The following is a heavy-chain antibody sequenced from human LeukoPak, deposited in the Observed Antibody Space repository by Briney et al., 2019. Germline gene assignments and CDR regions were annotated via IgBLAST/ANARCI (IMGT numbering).Heavy chain of an antibody. CDR1: GFTFSSYW. J-gene: IGHJ4*02. Sequence: PGGSLRLSCAASGFTFSSYWMSWVRQAPGKGLEWVANIKQDGSEKYYVDSVKGGFTIYRDNAKNSLYLQVNSLRAEDTAVYYCARNQRRLDYWGQGTLVTVSS. CDR3: ARNQRRLDY. D-gene: IGHD1-14*01. V-gene: IGHV3-7*01. CDR2: IKQDGSEK.